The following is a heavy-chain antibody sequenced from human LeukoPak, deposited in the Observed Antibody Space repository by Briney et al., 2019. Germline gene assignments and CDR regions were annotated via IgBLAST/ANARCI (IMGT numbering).Heavy chain of an antibody. J-gene: IGHJ4*02. CDR1: GFTFSSYA. D-gene: IGHD1-1*01. V-gene: IGHV3-23*01. CDR3: AKWPTGTTPYYFDY. CDR2: ISGGGRNT. Sequence: GGSLRLSCAASGFTFSSYAMSWVRQAPGKGLEWVSAISGGGRNTYYADSVKGRFTISRDNSKNTLYLQMNSLRAEDTAVYYRAKWPTGTTPYYFDYWGQGTLVTVSS.